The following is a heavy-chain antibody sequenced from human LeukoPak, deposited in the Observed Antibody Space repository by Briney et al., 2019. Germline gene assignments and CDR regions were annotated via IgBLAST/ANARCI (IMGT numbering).Heavy chain of an antibody. CDR1: GYTFTSYA. CDR3: AREDTMVRGVPLGYFDH. Sequence: GASVKVSCKASGYTFTSYAMHWVRQAPGQRLEWMGWINAGNGNTKYSQKFQGRVTITRDTSASTAYMELSSLRSEDTAVYYCAREDTMVRGVPLGYFDHWGQGTLVTVSS. D-gene: IGHD3-10*01. J-gene: IGHJ4*02. CDR2: INAGNGNT. V-gene: IGHV1-3*01.